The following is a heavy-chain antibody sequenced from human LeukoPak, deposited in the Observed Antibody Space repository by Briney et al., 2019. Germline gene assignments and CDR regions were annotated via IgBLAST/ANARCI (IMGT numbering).Heavy chain of an antibody. CDR1: GGSISGYY. CDR2: IYYSGGT. J-gene: IGHJ3*02. Sequence: TSETLSLTCTVSGGSISGYYWSWIRQPPGKGLEWIGYIYYSGGTNYNPSLKSRVTISVDTSKNQFSLKLSSVTAADTAVYYCARDYYDSSGKLDAFDIWGQGTMVTVSS. V-gene: IGHV4-59*01. D-gene: IGHD3-22*01. CDR3: ARDYYDSSGKLDAFDI.